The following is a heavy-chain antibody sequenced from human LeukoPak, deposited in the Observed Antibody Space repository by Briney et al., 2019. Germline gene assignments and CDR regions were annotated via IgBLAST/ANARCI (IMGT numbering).Heavy chain of an antibody. CDR3: ARGRDYYDSSGYYLPYHDAFDV. CDR1: GGSISSYY. CDR2: IYYSGST. J-gene: IGHJ3*01. V-gene: IGHV4-59*01. D-gene: IGHD3-22*01. Sequence: SETLSLTCTVSGGSISSYYWSWIRQPPGKGLEWIGYIYYSGSTNYNPSLKSRVTISVDTSKNQFSLKLSSVTAADTAVYYCARGRDYYDSSGYYLPYHDAFDVWGQGTMVTVSS.